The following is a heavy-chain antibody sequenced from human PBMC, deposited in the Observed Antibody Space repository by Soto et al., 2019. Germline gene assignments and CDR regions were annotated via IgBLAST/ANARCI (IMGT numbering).Heavy chain of an antibody. CDR2: INSDGSST. J-gene: IGHJ4*02. Sequence: GGSLRLSCAASGFTFSSYWMHWVRQAPGKGLVWVSRINSDGSSTSYADSVKGRFTISRDNAKNTLYLQMNSLRAEDTAVYYCARVRSSYYDSSGYRNYFDYWGQGTLVTVSS. V-gene: IGHV3-74*01. D-gene: IGHD3-22*01. CDR3: ARVRSSYYDSSGYRNYFDY. CDR1: GFTFSSYW.